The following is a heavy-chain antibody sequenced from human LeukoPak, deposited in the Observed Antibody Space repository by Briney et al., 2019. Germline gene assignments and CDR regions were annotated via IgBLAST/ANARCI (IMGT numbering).Heavy chain of an antibody. Sequence: SETLSLTCAVYGGSFSGYYWSWIRQPPGKGLEWIGEINHSGSTNYNPSLKGRVTISVDTSKNQFSLKLRSVTAADTAVYYCARDTFADDSSGYLAYWGQGALVTVSS. J-gene: IGHJ4*02. CDR1: GGSFSGYY. CDR3: ARDTFADDSSGYLAY. CDR2: INHSGST. V-gene: IGHV4-34*01. D-gene: IGHD3-22*01.